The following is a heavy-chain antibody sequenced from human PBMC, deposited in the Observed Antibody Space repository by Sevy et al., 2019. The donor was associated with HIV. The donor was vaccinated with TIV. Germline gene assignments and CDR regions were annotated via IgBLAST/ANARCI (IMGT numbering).Heavy chain of an antibody. Sequence: GESLKISCKVYGHTLNRLGMHWVRQAPGKGLEWMGSFDPEDGETFQAQKFQGRVTMTDDTSTDTASMELSSLRSEDTAVYYCAATKDYYENSGSPFDYWGQGTLVTVSS. CDR2: FDPEDGET. D-gene: IGHD3-22*01. CDR1: GHTLNRLG. V-gene: IGHV1-24*01. J-gene: IGHJ4*02. CDR3: AATKDYYENSGSPFDY.